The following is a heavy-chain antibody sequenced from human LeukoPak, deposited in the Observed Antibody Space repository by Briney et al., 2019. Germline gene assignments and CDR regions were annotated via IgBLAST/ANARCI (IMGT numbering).Heavy chain of an antibody. J-gene: IGHJ4*02. CDR1: GGTFSSYA. Sequence: ASVKVSCKAPGGTFSSYAISWVRQAPGQGLEWMGGIIPIFGTANYAQKFQGRVTITADESTSTAYMELSSLRSEDTAVYYCARDPYDSSGYQALRYFDYWGQGTLVTVSS. CDR2: IIPIFGTA. CDR3: ARDPYDSSGYQALRYFDY. V-gene: IGHV1-69*13. D-gene: IGHD3-22*01.